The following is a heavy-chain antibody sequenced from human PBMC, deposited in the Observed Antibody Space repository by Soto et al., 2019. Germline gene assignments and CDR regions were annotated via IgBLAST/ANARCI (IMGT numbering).Heavy chain of an antibody. J-gene: IGHJ4*01. CDR1: GDSVSSNSAG. Sequence: PSQTLSLTCAITGDSVSSNSAGWSWVRQSPSRGLEWLGRTYYRSKWYYEYAVSVRGRITINPDTSKNQYSLQLNSVTPEDTAVYFCARGEQYSGRIFDYWGQGTLVTISS. V-gene: IGHV6-1*01. CDR2: TYYRSKWYY. D-gene: IGHD1-26*01. CDR3: ARGEQYSGRIFDY.